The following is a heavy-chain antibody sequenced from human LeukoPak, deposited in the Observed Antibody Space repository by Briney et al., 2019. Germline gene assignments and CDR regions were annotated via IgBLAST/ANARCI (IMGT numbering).Heavy chain of an antibody. CDR3: AREAVAARRMRWFDP. J-gene: IGHJ5*02. V-gene: IGHV1-2*02. CDR1: GYTFTGYY. Sequence: GASVKVSCKASGYTFTGYYMHWVRQAPGQGLEWMGWINHNSGGTNYAQKFQGRVTMTRDTSISTAYMELSRLRSDDTAVYYCAREAVAARRMRWFDPWGQGTLVTVSS. CDR2: INHNSGGT. D-gene: IGHD6-6*01.